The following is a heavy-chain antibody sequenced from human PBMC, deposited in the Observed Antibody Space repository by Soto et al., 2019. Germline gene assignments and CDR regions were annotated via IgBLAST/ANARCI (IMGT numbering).Heavy chain of an antibody. V-gene: IGHV3-15*07. D-gene: IGHD5-12*01. Sequence: EVQLVESGGGLVKPGGSLRLSCAASGFTFSNAWMNWVRQAPGKGLEWVGRIKSKTDGGTTDYAAPVKGRFTISRDDSKTTLYLQMNSLKTEETPVYYCTTDREYGYMYGMDVWGQGTTVTVSS. CDR3: TTDREYGYMYGMDV. CDR1: GFTFSNAW. CDR2: IKSKTDGGTT. J-gene: IGHJ6*02.